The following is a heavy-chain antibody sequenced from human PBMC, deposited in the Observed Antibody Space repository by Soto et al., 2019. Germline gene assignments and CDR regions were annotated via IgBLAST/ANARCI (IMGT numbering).Heavy chain of an antibody. V-gene: IGHV1-8*01. D-gene: IGHD7-27*01. CDR1: GYTFTILD. Sequence: QVQLVQSGAEVKKPGASVKVSCTASGYTFTILDINWVREASGQGLEWMGWMRPNSGNTGYAQKFQDRVTTTRDTSTNTAYMELSSLRSADTAIYYCAIGVNAGVDYWGQGTVVTVSA. CDR2: MRPNSGNT. CDR3: AIGVNAGVDY. J-gene: IGHJ4*01.